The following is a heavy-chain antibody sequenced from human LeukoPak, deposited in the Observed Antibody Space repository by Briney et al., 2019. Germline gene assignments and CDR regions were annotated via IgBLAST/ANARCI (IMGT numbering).Heavy chain of an antibody. CDR1: GGSFSGYY. J-gene: IGHJ1*01. V-gene: IGHV4-34*01. CDR3: ARDHFRVLLH. Sequence: SETLSLTCAVYGGSFSGYYWSWIRQPPGKGLEWIGEINHSGSTNYNPSLKSRVTISVDTSKSQFSLKLSSVTAADTAVYYCARDHFRVLLHWGQGTLVTVSS. CDR2: INHSGST. D-gene: IGHD2-15*01.